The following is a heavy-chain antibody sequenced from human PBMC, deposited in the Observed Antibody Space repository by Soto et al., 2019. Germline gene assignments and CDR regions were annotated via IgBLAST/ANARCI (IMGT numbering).Heavy chain of an antibody. CDR2: ISSSGTTI. D-gene: IGHD2-8*02. CDR3: ASTAPLLVVSSSYFDY. Sequence: PGGSLRVPSAASGFTFSDYCMSWIRQDKGKGLEWVSYISSSGTTIYYADSVKGRFTISRDNAKRSLYLQMNSLRAEDTAVYFCASTAPLLVVSSSYFDYWGRGTLVTVSS. CDR1: GFTFSDYC. J-gene: IGHJ4*02. V-gene: IGHV3-11*01.